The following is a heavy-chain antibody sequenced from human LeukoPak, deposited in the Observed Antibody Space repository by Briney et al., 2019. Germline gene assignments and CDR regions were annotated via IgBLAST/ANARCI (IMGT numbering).Heavy chain of an antibody. CDR3: AKESGKFDY. V-gene: IGHV3-33*03. CDR1: GFVFSNYG. Sequence: GGSLRLSCAASGFVFSNYGMHWVRQAPGKGLEWVAVIWYDGSNKYYADSVKGRFSISRDNSKNSLYLQMNSLRSEDTAMYYCAKESGKFDYWGQGTLVAVSS. J-gene: IGHJ4*02. CDR2: IWYDGSNK.